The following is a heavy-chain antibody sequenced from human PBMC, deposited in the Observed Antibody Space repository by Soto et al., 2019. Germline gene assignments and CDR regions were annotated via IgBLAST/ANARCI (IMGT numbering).Heavy chain of an antibody. CDR3: VKGNQLLRYYFEN. CDR1: GYTFSSYT. CDR2: SXXXDXTX. V-gene: IGHV1-18*04. J-gene: IGHJ4*02. Sequence: ASVQVSCKASGYTFSSYTITSVRQAPGQGLEWXGXSXXXDXTXTXEXXXQGRLTLTTDTSTSTAYMGRSSLRVDDTAMYYCVKGNQLLRYYFENWGQGTTVTGSS. D-gene: IGHD1-26*01.